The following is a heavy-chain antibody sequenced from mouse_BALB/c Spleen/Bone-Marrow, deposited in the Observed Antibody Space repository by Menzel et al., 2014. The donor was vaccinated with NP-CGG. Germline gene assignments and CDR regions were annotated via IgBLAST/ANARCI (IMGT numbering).Heavy chain of an antibody. J-gene: IGHJ2*01. CDR1: GFTFTDYY. CDR3: ARDGYDDY. D-gene: IGHD2-2*01. V-gene: IGHV7-3*02. CDR2: IRNKANGYTT. Sequence: DVHLVESGGGLVQPGGSLRLSCATSGFTFTDYYMSWVRQPPGKALEWLGFIRNKANGYTTEYSASVKGRFTISRDNSQSILCLQMNTLRAEDSATYYCARDGYDDYWGQGTTLTVSS.